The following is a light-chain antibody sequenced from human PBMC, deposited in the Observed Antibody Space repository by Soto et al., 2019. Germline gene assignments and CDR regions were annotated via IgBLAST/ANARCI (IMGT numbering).Light chain of an antibody. CDR3: HQYKNWPPYT. V-gene: IGKV3-15*01. J-gene: IGKJ2*01. Sequence: EIVMTQSPATLSVSPGERATLSCRASQSVSSNLAWYQQKPGQAPRLLIYGASTRATGIPARFSGSGSGTEFTLTISSLQSEDFAVYYCHQYKNWPPYTFGKGTKLEIK. CDR2: GAS. CDR1: QSVSSN.